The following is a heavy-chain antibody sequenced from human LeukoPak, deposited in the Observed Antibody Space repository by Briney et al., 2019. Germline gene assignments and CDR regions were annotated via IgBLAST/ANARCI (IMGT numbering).Heavy chain of an antibody. D-gene: IGHD6-13*01. CDR3: AKPPRPAAAAGTSIFDY. J-gene: IGHJ4*02. CDR2: ISGSGDTT. V-gene: IGHV3-23*01. Sequence: QPGGSLRLSCAASGFTFSSYAMHWVRQAPGKGLEWVSTISGSGDTTYSADSVKGRFTISRDNSKNTLYLQMNSLRAEDTAVYYCAKPPRPAAAAGTSIFDYWGQGTLVTVSS. CDR1: GFTFSSYA.